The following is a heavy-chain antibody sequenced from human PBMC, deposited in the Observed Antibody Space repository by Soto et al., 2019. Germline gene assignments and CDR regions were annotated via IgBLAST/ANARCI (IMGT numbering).Heavy chain of an antibody. CDR2: IIPIFGTA. D-gene: IGHD6-19*01. J-gene: IGHJ3*02. V-gene: IGHV1-69*01. CDR3: ARGSGIAVAGTHDAFDI. Sequence: PGQGLEWMGGIIPIFGTANYAQKFQGRVTITADESTSTAYMELSSLRSEDTAVYYCARGSGIAVAGTHDAFDIWGQGTMVTVSS.